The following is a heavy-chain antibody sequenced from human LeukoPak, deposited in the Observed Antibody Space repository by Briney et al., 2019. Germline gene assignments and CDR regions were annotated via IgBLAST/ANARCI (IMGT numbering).Heavy chain of an antibody. V-gene: IGHV3-53*01. CDR3: ARGELLAAFDI. Sequence: GGSLRLSCAASGFTVSSNYMSWVRQAPGKGLEWVLVIYSGGSTYYADSVKGRFIISRDNSKNTLYLQMNSLRAEDTAVYYCARGELLAAFDIWGQGTMVTVSS. CDR1: GFTVSSNY. CDR2: IYSGGST. D-gene: IGHD1-26*01. J-gene: IGHJ3*02.